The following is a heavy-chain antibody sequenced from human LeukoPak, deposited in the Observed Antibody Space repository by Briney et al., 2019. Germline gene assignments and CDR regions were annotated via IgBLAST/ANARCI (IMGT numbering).Heavy chain of an antibody. CDR1: GFTFSSYG. V-gene: IGHV3-33*01. CDR2: IWYDGNNK. CDR3: ARDSGNQWLVYYFDY. D-gene: IGHD6-19*01. J-gene: IGHJ4*02. Sequence: PGGSLRLSCAASGFTFSSYGMHWVRQAPGKGLEWVAVIWYDGNNKYYADSVKGRFTISRDNSKNTLYLQMNSLRAEDTAVYYCARDSGNQWLVYYFDYWGQGTLVTVSS.